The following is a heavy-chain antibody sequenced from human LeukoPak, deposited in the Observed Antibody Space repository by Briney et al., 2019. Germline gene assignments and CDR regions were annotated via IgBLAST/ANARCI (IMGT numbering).Heavy chain of an antibody. J-gene: IGHJ6*04. CDR1: GFTFSSQW. CDR3: AELGITMIGGV. D-gene: IGHD3-10*02. V-gene: IGHV3-23*01. Sequence: GGSLRLSCAASGFTFSSQWMSWVRQAPGKGLEWVSAISGSGGSTYYADSVKGRFTISRDNSKNTLYLQMNSLRAEDTAVYYCAELGITMIGGVWGKGTTVTISS. CDR2: ISGSGGST.